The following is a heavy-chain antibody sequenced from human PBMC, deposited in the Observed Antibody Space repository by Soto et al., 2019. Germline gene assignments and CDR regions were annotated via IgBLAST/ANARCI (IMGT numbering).Heavy chain of an antibody. CDR1: GYDFTTYC. V-gene: IGHV5-51*01. J-gene: IGHJ4*02. D-gene: IGHD2-2*01. CDR2: IYPGDSDT. Sequence: GESLKISCKGSGYDFTTYCIALVLQMPGKGLEWMGIIYPGDSDTMYSPSFQGQVTISADKSINTAYLRWSSLQASDTAVYYCARRPGCSTTTCYRELDYWGQGTLVTVSS. CDR3: ARRPGCSTTTCYRELDY.